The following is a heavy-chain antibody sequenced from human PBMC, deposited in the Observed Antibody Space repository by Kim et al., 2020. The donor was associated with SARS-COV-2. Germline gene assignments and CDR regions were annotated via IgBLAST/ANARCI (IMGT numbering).Heavy chain of an antibody. J-gene: IGHJ4*02. V-gene: IGHV4-39*01. D-gene: IGHD3-10*01. CDR1: GGSISSSSYY. CDR2: IYYSGST. Sequence: SETLSLTCTVSGGSISSSSYYWGWIRQPPGKGLEWIGSIYYSGSTYYNPSLKSRVTISVDTSKNQFSLKLSSVTAADTAVYYCARWCSTMVRGVIYYFDYWGQGTLVTVSS. CDR3: ARWCSTMVRGVIYYFDY.